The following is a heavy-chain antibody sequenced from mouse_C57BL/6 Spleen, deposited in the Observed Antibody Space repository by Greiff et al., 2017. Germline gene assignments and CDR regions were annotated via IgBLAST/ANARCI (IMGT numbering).Heavy chain of an antibody. CDR3: ARDAPYGSSGFDY. V-gene: IGHV1-64*01. D-gene: IGHD1-1*01. CDR2: IHPNSGST. CDR1: GYTFTSYW. Sequence: VQLQQPGAELVKPGASVKLSCKASGYTFTSYWMHWVKQRPGQGLEWIGMIHPNSGSTNYNEKFKSKATLTVDKSSSTAYMQRSSLTSEDSAVYYCARDAPYGSSGFDYWGQGTTLTVSS. J-gene: IGHJ2*01.